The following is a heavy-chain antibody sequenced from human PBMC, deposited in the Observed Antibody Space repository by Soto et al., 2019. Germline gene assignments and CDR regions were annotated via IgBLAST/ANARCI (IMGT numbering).Heavy chain of an antibody. V-gene: IGHV3-21*01. CDR1: GFTLSSYS. Sequence: GGSLRLSCAASGFTLSSYSMNWVRQAPGKGLEWVSSISSSSSYIYYADSVKGRFTISRDNAKNSLYLQMNSLRAEDTAVYYCARDRDVYYYYGMDVWGQGTTVTVSS. CDR2: ISSSSSYI. D-gene: IGHD3-10*01. J-gene: IGHJ6*02. CDR3: ARDRDVYYYYGMDV.